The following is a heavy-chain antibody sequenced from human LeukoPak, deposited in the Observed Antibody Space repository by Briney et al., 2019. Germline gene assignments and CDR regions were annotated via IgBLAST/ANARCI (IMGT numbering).Heavy chain of an antibody. Sequence: KPSETLSLTCTVSGGSIDSSSYYWGWIRQPPGKGLEWIGSVFYTGNTSYNPSLRSRVTISVDTSKNQFSLKLNSVTAADTAVYYCSKRTGLGYWGQGILVTVSS. D-gene: IGHD1-1*01. CDR1: GGSIDSSSYY. J-gene: IGHJ4*02. V-gene: IGHV4-39*01. CDR3: SKRTGLGY. CDR2: VFYTGNT.